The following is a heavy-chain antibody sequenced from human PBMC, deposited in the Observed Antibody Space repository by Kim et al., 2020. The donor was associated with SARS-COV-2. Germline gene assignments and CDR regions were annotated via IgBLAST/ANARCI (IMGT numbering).Heavy chain of an antibody. D-gene: IGHD3-22*01. Sequence: AQKFQSRVTMTEDTSTDTAYMELSSLRSEDTAVYYCATGTTMIFSGWFDPWGQGTLVTVSS. CDR3: ATGTTMIFSGWFDP. J-gene: IGHJ5*02. V-gene: IGHV1-24*01.